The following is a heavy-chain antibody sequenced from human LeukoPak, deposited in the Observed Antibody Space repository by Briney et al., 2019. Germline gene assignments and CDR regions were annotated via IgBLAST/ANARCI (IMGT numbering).Heavy chain of an antibody. V-gene: IGHV3-33*01. CDR3: ARDKGEAYYYYYGMDV. CDR1: GITFSSNG. Sequence: GGSLRLSCAASGITFSSNGMHWVRQAPGKGLEWVAVIWYDGSNTYYADSVKGRFTISRDNSKNTLYLQMNSLRAEDTAVYYCARDKGEAYYYYYGMDVWGQGTTVTVSS. CDR2: IWYDGSNT. J-gene: IGHJ6*02.